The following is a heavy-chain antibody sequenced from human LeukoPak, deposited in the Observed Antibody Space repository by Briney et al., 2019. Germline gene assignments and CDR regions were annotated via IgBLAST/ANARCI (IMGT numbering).Heavy chain of an antibody. Sequence: GGSLRLSCAASGFTFSSYSMNWVRQAPGKGLEWVSYISSDSSSIYYADSVKGRFTISRDSAKNSLYLQMNSLRAEDTAVFYCARDLGLIYGSGSYYFDYWGQGTLVTVSS. J-gene: IGHJ4*02. D-gene: IGHD3-10*01. CDR3: ARDLGLIYGSGSYYFDY. CDR1: GFTFSSYS. CDR2: ISSDSSSI. V-gene: IGHV3-48*04.